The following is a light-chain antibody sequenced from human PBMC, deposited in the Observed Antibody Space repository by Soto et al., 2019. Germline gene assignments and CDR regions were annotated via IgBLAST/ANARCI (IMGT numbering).Light chain of an antibody. CDR3: QSADSSGSSFV. V-gene: IGLV3-25*03. Sequence: SYELTQPPSVSVSPGQTATITCSGEALPKKYVNWYQLRPGRAPVLKISKDTERPSGIPERFSGSSSGTTVTLTISGVQAEDEADYFCQSADSSGSSFVFGTGTKVTVL. CDR2: KDT. CDR1: ALPKKY. J-gene: IGLJ1*01.